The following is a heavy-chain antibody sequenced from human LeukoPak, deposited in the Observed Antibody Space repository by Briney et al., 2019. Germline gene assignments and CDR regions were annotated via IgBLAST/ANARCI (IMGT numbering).Heavy chain of an antibody. CDR3: ARDVDTAMVTGAVDI. CDR2: IIPIFGTA. D-gene: IGHD5-18*01. Sequence: SVKVSCKASGGTFSSYAISWVRQAPGQGLEWMGGIIPIFGTANYAQKFQGRVTITADKSTSTAYMELSSLTSEDTAVYYCARDVDTAMVTGAVDIWDEGLMVAVSS. V-gene: IGHV1-69*06. J-gene: IGHJ3*02. CDR1: GGTFSSYA.